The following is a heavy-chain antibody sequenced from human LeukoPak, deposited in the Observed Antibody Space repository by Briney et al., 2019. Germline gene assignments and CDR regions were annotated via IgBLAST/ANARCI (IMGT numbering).Heavy chain of an antibody. CDR3: AKARFSSSWYSGSYFDY. CDR2: ISWNSGSI. V-gene: IGHV3-9*03. CDR1: GFTFDDYA. Sequence: GGSLRLSCAASGFTFDDYAMHWVRHAAGKGLEWVSGISWNSGSIGYAESVKGRFTISRDNAKNSLYLQMNSLRAEDMALYYCAKARFSSSWYSGSYFDYWGQGTLVTVSS. D-gene: IGHD6-13*01. J-gene: IGHJ4*02.